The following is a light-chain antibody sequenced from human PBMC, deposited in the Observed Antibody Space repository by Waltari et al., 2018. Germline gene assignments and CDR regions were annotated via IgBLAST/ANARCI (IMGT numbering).Light chain of an antibody. CDR2: KDT. Sequence: SYELTQAPSVSVSPGQTASITCSGEKLENKYVYWYPQKAGQPPGLVIHKDTKRPSGTPERFSGSNSGSAATLTITGTQAVDEADYYCQAWDSSAVIFGGGTKLTVL. CDR3: QAWDSSAVI. CDR1: KLENKY. V-gene: IGLV3-1*01. J-gene: IGLJ2*01.